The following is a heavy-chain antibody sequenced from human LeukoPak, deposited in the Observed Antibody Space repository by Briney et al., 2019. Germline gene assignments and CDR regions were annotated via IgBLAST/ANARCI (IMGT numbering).Heavy chain of an antibody. CDR1: GGSISSYY. D-gene: IGHD3-10*01. V-gene: IGHV4-59*01. J-gene: IGHJ4*02. CDR3: ARDSMVRGVNLFDY. CDR2: IYYSGST. Sequence: SETLSLTCTVSGGSISSYYWNWIRQPPGKGLEWIGYIYYSGSTNYNPSLKSRVTISVDTSKNQFSLKLSSVTAADTAVYYCARDSMVRGVNLFDYWGQGTLVTVSS.